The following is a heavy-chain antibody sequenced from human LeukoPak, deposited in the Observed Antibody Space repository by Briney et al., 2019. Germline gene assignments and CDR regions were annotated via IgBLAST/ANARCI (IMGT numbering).Heavy chain of an antibody. D-gene: IGHD3-22*01. V-gene: IGHV1-18*01. CDR1: GYTFTSYG. CDR3: ARTQKYYYDSSGLDY. J-gene: IGHJ4*02. Sequence: ASVKGSRKASGYTFTSYGISWVRQAAGQGLEWMGWISAYNGNTNYAQELQGRVTMTTDTSTSTAYMELRSLRSDDTAVYYCARTQKYYYDSSGLDYWGQGTLVTVSS. CDR2: ISAYNGNT.